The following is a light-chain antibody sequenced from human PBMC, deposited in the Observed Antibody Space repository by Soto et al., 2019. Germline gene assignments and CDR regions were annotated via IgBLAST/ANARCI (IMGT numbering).Light chain of an antibody. J-gene: IGLJ1*01. CDR1: SSNIGTNT. Sequence: QALLTKPPSASGTPGQRVAISCSGSSSNIGTNTVDWYQQLPGTAPKLLIYSNFRRPSGVPDRFSGSKSATSASLAISGLQSDDEADYYCAAWDDSLNGYVFGIGTKVTVL. V-gene: IGLV1-44*01. CDR3: AAWDDSLNGYV. CDR2: SNF.